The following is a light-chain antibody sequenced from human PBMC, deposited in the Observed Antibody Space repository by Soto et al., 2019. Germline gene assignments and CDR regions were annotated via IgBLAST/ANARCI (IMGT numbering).Light chain of an antibody. V-gene: IGKV3-15*01. CDR1: QSVSSN. CDR3: QQTDSFPRT. CDR2: GAS. J-gene: IGKJ1*01. Sequence: EIVMTQSPATLSVSPGERATLSCRASQSVSSNLAWYQQKPGQAPRLLIYGASTRATGIPARFSGSGSGTEYTLTISGLQPEDCATYYCQQTDSFPRTFGQGTKV.